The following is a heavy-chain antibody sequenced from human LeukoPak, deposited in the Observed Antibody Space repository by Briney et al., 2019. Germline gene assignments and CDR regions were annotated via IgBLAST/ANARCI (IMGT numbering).Heavy chain of an antibody. Sequence: WGSLRLSCAASGFTFSSYSMNWVRQAPGKGLEWVSSISSSSSYIYYADSVKGRFTISRDNAKNSLYLQMNSLRAEDTAVYYCARDLYYYDSSGALDWGQGTLVTVSS. CDR1: GFTFSSYS. D-gene: IGHD3-22*01. V-gene: IGHV3-21*01. CDR3: ARDLYYYDSSGALD. J-gene: IGHJ4*02. CDR2: ISSSSSYI.